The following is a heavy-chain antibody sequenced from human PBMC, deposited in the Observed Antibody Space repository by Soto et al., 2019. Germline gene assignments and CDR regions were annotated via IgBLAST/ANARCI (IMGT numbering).Heavy chain of an antibody. CDR1: GYPVTAYY. D-gene: IGHD3-3*01. J-gene: IGHJ3*02. CDR2: INPATGAA. CDR3: ARGGGVGVAGSAAFDM. V-gene: IGHV1-2*02. Sequence: QLHLVQSGAVVKKPGASVTVSCSASGYPVTAYYMHWVRQAPGRGLEWMGGINPATGAAKYTQTFRGRVTLTRDTSTGTFFMELSGLTSEDTAVFYCARGGGVGVAGSAAFDMWGQGTLVTVSS.